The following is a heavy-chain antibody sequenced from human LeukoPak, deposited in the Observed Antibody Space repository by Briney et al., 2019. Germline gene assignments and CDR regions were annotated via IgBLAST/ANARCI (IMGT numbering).Heavy chain of an antibody. CDR3: TRLESSSRRVLDY. V-gene: IGHV3-73*01. Sequence: PGGSPRLSCAASGFTFSGSAMHWVRQASGKGLEWVGRIRSKADSYATAYAASVKGRFTISGDDSKNTAYLQMNSLKTEDTAVCYCTRLESSSRRVLDYWGQGTLVTVSS. J-gene: IGHJ4*02. CDR1: GFTFSGSA. D-gene: IGHD6-6*01. CDR2: IRSKADSYAT.